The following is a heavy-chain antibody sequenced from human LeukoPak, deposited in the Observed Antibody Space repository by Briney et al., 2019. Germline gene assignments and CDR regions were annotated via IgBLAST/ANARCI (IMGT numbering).Heavy chain of an antibody. D-gene: IGHD4-17*01. CDR1: GGSLSGYY. J-gene: IGHJ4*02. CDR3: ARGYYGDYSFDY. Sequence: SETLSLTCAVYGGSLSGYYWSWIGQPPGKGLEWIGEINHSGSTNYNPSLKSRVTISVDTSKNQFSLKLSSVTAADTAVYYCARGYYGDYSFDYWGQETLVTVSS. CDR2: INHSGST. V-gene: IGHV4-34*01.